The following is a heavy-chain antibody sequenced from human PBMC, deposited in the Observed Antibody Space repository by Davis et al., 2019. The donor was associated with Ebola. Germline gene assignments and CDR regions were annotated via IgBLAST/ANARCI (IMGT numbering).Heavy chain of an antibody. CDR1: GGTFSSYA. CDR2: INAGNGNT. D-gene: IGHD3-3*01. CDR3: ARDPLYYDFWSGYHNYYYGMDV. V-gene: IGHV1-3*01. Sequence: ASVKVSCKASGGTFSSYAISWVRQAPGQRLEWMGWINAGNGNTKYSQKFQGRVTITRDTSASTAYMELSSLRSEDTAVYYCARDPLYYDFWSGYHNYYYGMDVWGQGTTVTVSS. J-gene: IGHJ6*02.